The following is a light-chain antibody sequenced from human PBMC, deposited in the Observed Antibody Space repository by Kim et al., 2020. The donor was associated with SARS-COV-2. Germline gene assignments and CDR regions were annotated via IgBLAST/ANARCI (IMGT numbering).Light chain of an antibody. CDR2: AAS. CDR3: QQYSSYPRT. CDR1: QGISSY. V-gene: IGKV1-8*01. Sequence: AIQLTQSPSSLSASVGDRVTITCRASQGISSYLGWYQQKPEKAPKLLIYAASTLQGGVPSRFSGSGSGTDFTLTISSLQPEDFATYYCQQYSSYPRTFGEGTKVDIK. J-gene: IGKJ1*01.